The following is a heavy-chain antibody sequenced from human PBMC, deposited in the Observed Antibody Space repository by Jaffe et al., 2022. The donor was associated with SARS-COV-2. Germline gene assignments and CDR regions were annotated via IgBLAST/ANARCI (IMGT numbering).Heavy chain of an antibody. J-gene: IGHJ3*02. V-gene: IGHV1-69*01. CDR2: IIPIFGTA. CDR3: ARLFASSSLVDNDAFDI. D-gene: IGHD6-6*01. Sequence: QVQLVQSGAEVKKPGSSVKVSCKASGGTFSSYAISWVRQAPGQGLEWMGGIIPIFGTANYAQKFQGRVTITADESTSTAYMELSSLRSEDTAVYYCARLFASSSLVDNDAFDIWGQGTMVTVSS. CDR1: GGTFSSYA.